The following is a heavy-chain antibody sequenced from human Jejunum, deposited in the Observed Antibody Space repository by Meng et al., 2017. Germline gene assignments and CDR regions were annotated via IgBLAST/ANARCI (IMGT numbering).Heavy chain of an antibody. CDR3: ARIALSGSWFDH. D-gene: IGHD3-10*01. Sequence: GGSLRLSCAASGFTFSSYWMTWVRQAPGKGLEWVANIKEEGSEKYLVDSVKGRFTISRDNAESSLYLHMSGLRAEDTAVYYCARIALSGSWFDHWGQGTLVTVSS. J-gene: IGHJ5*02. V-gene: IGHV3-7*01. CDR2: IKEEGSEK. CDR1: GFTFSSYW.